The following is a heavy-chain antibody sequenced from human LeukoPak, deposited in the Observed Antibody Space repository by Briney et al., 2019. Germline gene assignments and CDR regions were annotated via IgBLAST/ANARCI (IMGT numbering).Heavy chain of an antibody. Sequence: GRSLRLSCAASGFTFSSYALHWVRQAPGKGLEWVAVISYDDGSNRYYADSVKGRFTISRDNSKNTLYLQMNSLRTEDTAVYYWARESGGNTPYYFDYWGQGTLVTVSS. D-gene: IGHD2-2*02. CDR1: GFTFSSYA. J-gene: IGHJ4*02. CDR3: ARESGGNTPYYFDY. CDR2: ISYDDGSNR. V-gene: IGHV3-30*04.